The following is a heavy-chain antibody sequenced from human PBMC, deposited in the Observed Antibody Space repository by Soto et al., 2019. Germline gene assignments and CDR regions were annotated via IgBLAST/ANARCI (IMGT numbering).Heavy chain of an antibody. Sequence: PSETLPLTCAVSGGSISSGGYSWSWIRQPPGKGLEWIGYIYHSGSTYYNPSLKSRVTISVDRSKNQFSLKLSSVTAADTAVYYCARGRAPYYYDSSGYYYSFDYWGQGTLVTVSS. V-gene: IGHV4-30-2*01. CDR1: GGSISSGGYS. CDR3: ARGRAPYYYDSSGYYYSFDY. D-gene: IGHD3-22*01. J-gene: IGHJ4*02. CDR2: IYHSGST.